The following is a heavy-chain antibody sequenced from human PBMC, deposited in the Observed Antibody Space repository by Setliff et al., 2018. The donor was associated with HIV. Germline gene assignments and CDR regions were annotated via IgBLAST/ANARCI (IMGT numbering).Heavy chain of an antibody. CDR2: IVPIFGTT. Sequence: SVKVSCKVSGGTFRKYSMNWIRQAPGQGLEWMGGIVPIFGTTKYAQKFQGRVTITADESTSTAYMELRSLRSDDTAVYYCARESRKYYDSWSSYYKGVDYYYYMDVWGKGTTVTVSS. D-gene: IGHD3-3*01. J-gene: IGHJ6*03. CDR1: GGTFRKYS. CDR3: ARESRKYYDSWSSYYKGVDYYYYMDV. V-gene: IGHV1-69*13.